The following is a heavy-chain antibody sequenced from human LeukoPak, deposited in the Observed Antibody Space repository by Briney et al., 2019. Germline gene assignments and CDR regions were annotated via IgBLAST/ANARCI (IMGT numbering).Heavy chain of an antibody. V-gene: IGHV3-33*06. D-gene: IGHD2-21*02. Sequence: GGSLRLSCAASGFTFSSYGMHWVRQAPGKGLEWVAVIWYDGSNKYYADSVKGRFTISRDNSKNPLYLQMNSLRAEDTAVYYCAKETETYCGGDCYSGLDYWGQGTLVTVSS. CDR1: GFTFSSYG. CDR2: IWYDGSNK. CDR3: AKETETYCGGDCYSGLDY. J-gene: IGHJ4*02.